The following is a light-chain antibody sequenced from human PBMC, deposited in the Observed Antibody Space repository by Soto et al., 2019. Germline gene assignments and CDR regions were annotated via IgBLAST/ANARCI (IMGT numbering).Light chain of an antibody. CDR2: GAS. Sequence: EIMLTQSPDALSLSPLERSTLSCRASQTVSSNYLAWCQQRPGQAPRLLIYGASTRAAGIPDRFSGSGSGTDFTLTITRLEPEDSAVYFCQQYTGPPTTFGQGTRLEIK. CDR3: QQYTGPPTT. V-gene: IGKV3-20*01. CDR1: QTVSSNY. J-gene: IGKJ5*01.